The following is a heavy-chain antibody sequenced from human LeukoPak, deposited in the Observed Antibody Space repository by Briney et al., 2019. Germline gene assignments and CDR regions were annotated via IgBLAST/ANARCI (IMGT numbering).Heavy chain of an antibody. Sequence: PSETLSLTCTVSGGSISSGGYYWSWIRQHPGKGLEWIGYIYYSGSTYYNPSLKSRVTISVDTSKNQFSLKLSSVTAADTAVYYCAKHQGYYYGYYFDYWGQGTLVTVSA. CDR3: AKHQGYYYGYYFDY. CDR2: IYYSGST. D-gene: IGHD5-18*01. J-gene: IGHJ4*02. CDR1: GGSISSGGYY. V-gene: IGHV4-31*03.